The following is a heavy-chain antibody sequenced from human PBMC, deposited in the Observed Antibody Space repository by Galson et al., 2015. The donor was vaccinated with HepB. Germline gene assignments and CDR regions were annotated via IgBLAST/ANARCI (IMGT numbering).Heavy chain of an antibody. Sequence: SLRLSCAASGFTFSSYSMNWVRQAPGKGLEWVSYISSSSSTIYYADSVKGRFTISRDNAKNSLYLQMNSLRDEDTAVYYCARDRSSGSTGNSYYYGMDVWGQGTTVTVSS. CDR2: ISSSSSTI. D-gene: IGHD1-26*01. V-gene: IGHV3-48*02. CDR3: ARDRSSGSTGNSYYYGMDV. J-gene: IGHJ6*02. CDR1: GFTFSSYS.